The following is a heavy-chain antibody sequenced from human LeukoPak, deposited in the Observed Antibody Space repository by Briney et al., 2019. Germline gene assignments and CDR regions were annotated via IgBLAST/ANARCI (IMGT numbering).Heavy chain of an antibody. CDR2: IIPIFGTA. CDR3: ARGYGSPYNWFDP. D-gene: IGHD1-14*01. CDR1: GYTFTSYG. Sequence: SVKVSCKASGYTFTSYGISWVRQAPGQGLEWMGGIIPIFGTANYAQKFQGRVTITTDESTSTAYMELSSLRSEDTAVYYCARGYGSPYNWFDPWGQGTLVTVSS. V-gene: IGHV1-69*05. J-gene: IGHJ5*02.